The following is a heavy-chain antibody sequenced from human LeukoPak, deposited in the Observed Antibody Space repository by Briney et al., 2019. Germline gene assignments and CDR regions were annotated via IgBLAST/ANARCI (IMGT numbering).Heavy chain of an antibody. CDR2: ISGSGYAI. V-gene: IGHV3-9*01. Sequence: PGGSLRLSCAASGFTFDDYAMHWVRQAPGKGLEWVSHISGSGYAIHHPGSVKGRFTISRDNAKNSLYLQMNSLRVEDSAVYYCARLSGTYSRGGDHWGQGTLVTVSS. J-gene: IGHJ4*02. D-gene: IGHD1-26*01. CDR3: ARLSGTYSRGGDH. CDR1: GFTFDDYA.